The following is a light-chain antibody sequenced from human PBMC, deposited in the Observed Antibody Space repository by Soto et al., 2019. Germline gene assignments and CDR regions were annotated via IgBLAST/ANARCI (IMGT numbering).Light chain of an antibody. J-gene: IGLJ1*01. Sequence: QSVLTQPGSVSGSPGQSITISCTGTSSDVGGYNYVSWYQQHPGKAPKLMIYDVRNRPSGVSNRFSGSKSVNTASLTISGLQAEDEADYYRSSYTTTSTYGFGTGTKVTVL. CDR2: DVR. CDR1: SSDVGGYNY. CDR3: SSYTTTSTYG. V-gene: IGLV2-14*01.